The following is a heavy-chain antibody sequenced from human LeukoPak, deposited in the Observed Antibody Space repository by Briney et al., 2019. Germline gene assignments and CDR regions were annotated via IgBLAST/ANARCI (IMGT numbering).Heavy chain of an antibody. Sequence: ASVKVSCKASGYTFTGCYMHWVRQAPGQGLEWMGWINPNSGGTNYAQKFQGRVTMTRDTSISTAYMELGRLRSDDTAVYYCARGGSGGWQNYYYYYMDVWGKGTTVTVSS. CDR2: INPNSGGT. CDR1: GYTFTGCY. CDR3: ARGGSGGWQNYYYYYMDV. J-gene: IGHJ6*03. V-gene: IGHV1-2*02. D-gene: IGHD6-19*01.